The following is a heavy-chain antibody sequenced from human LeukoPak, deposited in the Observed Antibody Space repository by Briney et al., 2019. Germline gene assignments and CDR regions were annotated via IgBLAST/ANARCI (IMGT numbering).Heavy chain of an antibody. Sequence: ASVKVSCKASGGTFSSYAISWVRQAPGQGLEWMGGIIPIFGTANYAQKFQGRVTITTDESTSTAYMELSSLRSEDTAVYYCARGNGELGEFYDYWGQGTLVTVSS. CDR3: ARGNGELGEFYDY. CDR2: IIPIFGTA. CDR1: GGTFSSYA. V-gene: IGHV1-69*05. J-gene: IGHJ4*02. D-gene: IGHD3-10*01.